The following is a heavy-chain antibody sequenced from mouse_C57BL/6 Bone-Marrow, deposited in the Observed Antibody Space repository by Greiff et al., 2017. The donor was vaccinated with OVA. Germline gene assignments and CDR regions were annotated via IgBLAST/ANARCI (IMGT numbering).Heavy chain of an antibody. D-gene: IGHD3-1*01. V-gene: IGHV1-50*01. J-gene: IGHJ3*01. CDR3: AREPGTGAY. CDR2: IDPSDSYT. CDR1: GYTFTSYW. Sequence: QVQLQQPGAELVKPGASVKLSCKASGYTFTSYWMQWVKQRPGQGLEWIGEIDPSDSYTNYNQKFKGKATLTVDTSSSTAYMQLSSLTSEDSAVYYCAREPGTGAYWGQGTLVTVSA.